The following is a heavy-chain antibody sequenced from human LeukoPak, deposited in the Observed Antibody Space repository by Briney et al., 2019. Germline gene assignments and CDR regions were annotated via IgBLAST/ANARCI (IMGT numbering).Heavy chain of an antibody. Sequence: GASVKVSCKASEYTFTGYYMHWVRQAPGQGLEWMGWVNPNSGGTNYAQKFQGRVTMTRDTSISTAYMELSRLRSDDTAVYYCARDMTYYYGSGSYSFDYWGQGTLVTVSS. J-gene: IGHJ4*02. CDR2: VNPNSGGT. CDR3: ARDMTYYYGSGSYSFDY. CDR1: EYTFTGYY. V-gene: IGHV1-2*02. D-gene: IGHD3-10*01.